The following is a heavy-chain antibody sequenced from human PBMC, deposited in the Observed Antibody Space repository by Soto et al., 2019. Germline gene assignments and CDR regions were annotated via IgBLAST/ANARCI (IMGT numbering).Heavy chain of an antibody. V-gene: IGHV1-69*13. CDR1: GGTFSSYA. Sequence: SVKVSCKASGGTFSSYAISWVRQSPGQGLEWMGGIIPIFGTANYAQKFQGRVTITADESTSTAYMELSSLRSEDTAVYYCARDQGYGDFFFDSWGQGTLVTVSS. CDR3: ARDQGYGDFFFDS. CDR2: IIPIFGTA. D-gene: IGHD4-17*01. J-gene: IGHJ4*02.